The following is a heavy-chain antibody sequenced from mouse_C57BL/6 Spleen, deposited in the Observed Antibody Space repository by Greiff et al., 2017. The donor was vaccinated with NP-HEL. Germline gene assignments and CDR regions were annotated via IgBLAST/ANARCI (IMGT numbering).Heavy chain of an antibody. V-gene: IGHV1-74*01. Sequence: QVQLQQPGAELVKPGASVKVSCKASGYTFTSYWMHWVKQRPGQGLEWIGRIHPSDSDTNYNQKFKGKATLTVDKSSSTAYMQLSSLTSEDSAVYYCAIERGTAQAGAWFAYWGQGTLVTVSA. CDR1: GYTFTSYW. D-gene: IGHD3-2*02. J-gene: IGHJ3*01. CDR2: IHPSDSDT. CDR3: AIERGTAQAGAWFAY.